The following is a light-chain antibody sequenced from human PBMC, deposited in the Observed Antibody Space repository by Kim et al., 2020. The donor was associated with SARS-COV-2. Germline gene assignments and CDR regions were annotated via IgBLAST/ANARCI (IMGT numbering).Light chain of an antibody. Sequence: SYELTQPPSVSVSPGQTASITCSGHKLGDKYACWYQQKPGQSPVLVIYQDTKRPSGIPERFSGSNSGNTATLTISGTQTMDEADYYCQAWDGSTGVFGGGTQLTVL. CDR1: KLGDKY. V-gene: IGLV3-1*01. J-gene: IGLJ3*02. CDR3: QAWDGSTGV. CDR2: QDT.